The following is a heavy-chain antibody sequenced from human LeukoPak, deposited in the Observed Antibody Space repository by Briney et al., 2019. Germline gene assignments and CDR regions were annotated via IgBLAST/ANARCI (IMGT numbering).Heavy chain of an antibody. CDR3: ARHPFAHYFDY. V-gene: IGHV4-39*01. CDR2: IYCSGST. J-gene: IGHJ4*02. Sequence: ASETLSLTCTVSGGSISSSNYYWGWIRQPPGKGLEWIGSIYCSGSTYYNPSLKSRVTISVDTSKNQFSLKLSSVTAADTAVYYCARHPFAHYFDYWGQGTLVTVSS. CDR1: GGSISSSNYY.